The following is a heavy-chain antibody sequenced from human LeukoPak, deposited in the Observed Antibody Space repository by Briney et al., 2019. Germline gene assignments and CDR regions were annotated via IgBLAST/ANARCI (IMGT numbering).Heavy chain of an antibody. CDR1: GFTFSSYS. CDR2: INQDGSKI. Sequence: GGSLRLSCAASGFTFSSYSMTWVRQAPGKGLEWLANINQDGSKIYYVDSVKGRFTISRDNAKNSLHLQMNSLRAEDTAVYYCARDPPPCTSTTCYTGFDHWDRGTLVTVSS. D-gene: IGHD2-2*02. V-gene: IGHV3-7*01. CDR3: ARDPPPCTSTTCYTGFDH. J-gene: IGHJ4*02.